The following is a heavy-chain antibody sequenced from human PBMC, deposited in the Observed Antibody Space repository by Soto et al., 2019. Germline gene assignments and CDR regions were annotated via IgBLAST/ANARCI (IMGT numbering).Heavy chain of an antibody. Sequence: SVKVSCKASGGTFSSYAISWVRQAPGQGLEWMGGIIPIFGTANYAQKFQGRVTITADKSTSTAYMELSSLRSEDTAVYYCARGSIRFPNWSEHWCQGNLVTVSA. V-gene: IGHV1-69*06. CDR1: GGTFSSYA. CDR2: IIPIFGTA. D-gene: IGHD1-26*01. CDR3: ARGSIRFPNWSEH. J-gene: IGHJ5*02.